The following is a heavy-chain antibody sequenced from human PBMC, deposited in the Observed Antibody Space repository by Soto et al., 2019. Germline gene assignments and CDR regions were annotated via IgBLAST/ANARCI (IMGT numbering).Heavy chain of an antibody. V-gene: IGHV4-31*03. J-gene: IGHJ4*02. CDR1: GGSITTGGSY. CDR2: IYHSGNT. Sequence: SETLSLTCTVSGGSITTGGSYWSWIRQHPGKGLEWIGNIYHSGNTYYNPSLKGRLTISVDTSKNHFSLMVDSVTAADTAVYYCARARFQVLYGKPYFDSWGQGTLVTVSS. CDR3: ARARFQVLYGKPYFDS. D-gene: IGHD2-2*02.